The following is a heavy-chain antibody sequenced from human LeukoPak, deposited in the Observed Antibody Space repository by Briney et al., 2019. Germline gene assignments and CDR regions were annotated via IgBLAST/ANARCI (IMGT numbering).Heavy chain of an antibody. CDR2: ISYDGSNK. J-gene: IGHJ4*02. CDR3: AKDLRYYDSSGYPHY. Sequence: GGSLRLSCAASGFTFSSYGMHWVRQAPGKGLEWVAVISYDGSNKYYADSVKGRFTISRDNSKNTLYLQMNSLRAEDTAVYYCAKDLRYYDSSGYPHYWGQGTLVTVSS. V-gene: IGHV3-30*18. D-gene: IGHD3-22*01. CDR1: GFTFSSYG.